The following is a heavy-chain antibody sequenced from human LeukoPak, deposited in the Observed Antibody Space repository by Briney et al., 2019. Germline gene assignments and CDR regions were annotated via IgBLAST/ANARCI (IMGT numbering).Heavy chain of an antibody. Sequence: PSETLSLTCTVSGGSLTRYHWGWIRQPPGKGLEWIGYINYSGSTNYSPSLESRVTISLDTSKNQFSPQLSSVTAADTAVYYCARRGVGATTWDAFDIWGQGTLVTVSS. D-gene: IGHD1-26*01. CDR3: ARRGVGATTWDAFDI. CDR1: GGSLTRYH. V-gene: IGHV4-59*08. J-gene: IGHJ3*02. CDR2: INYSGST.